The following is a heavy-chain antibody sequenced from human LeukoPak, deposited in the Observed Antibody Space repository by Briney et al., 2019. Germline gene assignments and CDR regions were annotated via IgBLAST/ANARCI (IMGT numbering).Heavy chain of an antibody. CDR2: IRYDGSNK. J-gene: IGHJ3*02. CDR1: GFTFSSYG. V-gene: IGHV3-30*02. Sequence: GGSLRLSCAASGFTFSSYGMHWVRQAPGKGLEWVAFIRYDGSNKYYADSVKGRFTISRDNSKNTLYLQMNSLRAEDTAVYYCAKSGTTNDYSKAKDAFDIWGQGTMVTVSS. D-gene: IGHD4-11*01. CDR3: AKSGTTNDYSKAKDAFDI.